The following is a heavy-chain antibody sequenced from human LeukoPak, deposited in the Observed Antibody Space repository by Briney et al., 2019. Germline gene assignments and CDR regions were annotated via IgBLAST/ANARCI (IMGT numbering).Heavy chain of an antibody. J-gene: IGHJ3*02. CDR1: GYSISSGYY. CDR2: IYHSGST. Sequence: PSETLSLTCTVSGYSISSGYYWGWIRQPPGKGLEWIGSIYHSGSTYYNPSLKSRVTISVDTSKNQFSLKLSSVTAADTAVYYCASAYTMVRGVPDAFDIWGQGTMVTVSS. CDR3: ASAYTMVRGVPDAFDI. D-gene: IGHD3-10*01. V-gene: IGHV4-38-2*02.